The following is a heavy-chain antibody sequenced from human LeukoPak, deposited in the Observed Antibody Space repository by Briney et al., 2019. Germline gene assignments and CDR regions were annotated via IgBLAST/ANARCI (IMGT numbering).Heavy chain of an antibody. CDR2: INPSGGST. CDR1: GYTFTSYY. CDR3: ARDGDIVLMVYASHFDY. D-gene: IGHD2-8*01. J-gene: IGHJ4*02. V-gene: IGHV1-46*01. Sequence: ASVKVSCKASGYTFTSYYMHWVRQAPGQGLEWMGIINPSGGSTSYAQKFQGRVTMTRDTSTSTVYMGLSSLRSEDTAVYYCARDGDIVLMVYASHFDYWGQGTLVTVSS.